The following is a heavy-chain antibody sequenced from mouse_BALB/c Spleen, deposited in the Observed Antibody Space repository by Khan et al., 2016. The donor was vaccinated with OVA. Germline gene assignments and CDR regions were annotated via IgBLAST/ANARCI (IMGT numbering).Heavy chain of an antibody. V-gene: IGHV1-61*01. CDR2: INPSDSET. CDR1: GYTFTSYW. D-gene: IGHD2-2*01. Sequence: QVQLQQPGAELVRPGASVKLSCKASGYTFTSYWMNWVRQRPGQGLDWIGKINPSDSETHYNQMFKDKATLTVDKSSGTAYMQLSSLTSEDSAVYYCARREKYGYDPSGVADWGQGTLVTVSA. J-gene: IGHJ3*01. CDR3: ARREKYGYDPSGVAD.